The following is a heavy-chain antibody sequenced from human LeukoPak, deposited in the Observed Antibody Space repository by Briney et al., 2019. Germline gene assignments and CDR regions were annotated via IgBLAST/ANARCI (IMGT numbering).Heavy chain of an antibody. D-gene: IGHD2-2*01. CDR3: EREGKDIVVVPAATSIFYYYYYMDV. CDR2: INQDGSTK. CDR1: GFTFSSYW. Sequence: GGSLRLSCAASGFTFSSYWLNWIRQAPGKGLEWVGNINQDGSTKYYVYSVKGRFTIFRDNEKHSLYMQRNSLRADDAGVYYCEREGKDIVVVPAATSIFYYYYYMDVWGKGTTVTISS. J-gene: IGHJ6*03. V-gene: IGHV3-7*01.